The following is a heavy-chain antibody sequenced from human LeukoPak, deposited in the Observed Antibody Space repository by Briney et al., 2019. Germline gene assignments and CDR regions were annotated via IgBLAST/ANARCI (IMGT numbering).Heavy chain of an antibody. J-gene: IGHJ4*02. CDR1: GGSISSSSYY. V-gene: IGHV4-39*01. Sequence: SETLSLTCTVSGGSISSSSYYWGWIRQPPGKGLEWIGSIYYSGSTYYNPSLKSRVAISVDTSKNQFSLKLSSVTAADTAVYYCARQHYDFWSGPPTAPFDYWSQGTLVTVSS. CDR2: IYYSGST. D-gene: IGHD3-3*01. CDR3: ARQHYDFWSGPPTAPFDY.